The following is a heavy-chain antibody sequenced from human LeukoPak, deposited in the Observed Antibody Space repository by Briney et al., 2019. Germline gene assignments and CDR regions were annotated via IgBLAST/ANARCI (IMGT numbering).Heavy chain of an antibody. Sequence: ASVKVSCKASGYTFTSYGISWVRQAPGQGLEWMGWISAYNGNTNYAQKLQGRVTMTTDTSTSTACMELRSLRSDDTAVYYCARDLKSYDFWSGYYFRYYYYGMDVWGQGTTVTVSS. J-gene: IGHJ6*02. CDR1: GYTFTSYG. CDR2: ISAYNGNT. V-gene: IGHV1-18*01. CDR3: ARDLKSYDFWSGYYFRYYYYGMDV. D-gene: IGHD3-3*01.